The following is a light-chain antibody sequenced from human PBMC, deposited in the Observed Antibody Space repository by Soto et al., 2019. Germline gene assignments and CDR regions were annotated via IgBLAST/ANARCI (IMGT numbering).Light chain of an antibody. J-gene: IGKJ3*01. CDR2: GAS. CDR1: QSAPSSN. CDR3: QPYWT. V-gene: IGKV3-20*01. Sequence: DTVLTQSQGTLSLSPGERVTLSCRTSQSAPSSNLAWYQQNPGQAPRLLISGASSRATGIPDRFSGSGSGTEFTVTVSRLEAEEFAVSFCQPYWTFGPGTNLDLK.